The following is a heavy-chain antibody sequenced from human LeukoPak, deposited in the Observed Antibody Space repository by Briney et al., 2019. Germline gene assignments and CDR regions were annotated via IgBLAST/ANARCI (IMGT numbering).Heavy chain of an antibody. D-gene: IGHD4-17*01. V-gene: IGHV3-11*01. CDR2: ITSSGSTI. CDR1: GFSFSDNY. J-gene: IGHJ4*02. CDR3: ARDPDYGDPY. Sequence: GGSLRLPCVTSGFSFSDNYMSWFRLSPGKGLEWVSYITSSGSTIEYADSVKGRFTISRDNAESSLYLQMNDVRPEDKAVYYCARDPDYGDPYWGQGTLVTVSS.